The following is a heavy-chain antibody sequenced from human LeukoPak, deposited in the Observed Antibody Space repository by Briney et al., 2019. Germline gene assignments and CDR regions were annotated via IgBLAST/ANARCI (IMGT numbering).Heavy chain of an antibody. CDR3: ASQVVTAAFDY. Sequence: GGSLRLSCAASGFTFSSYAMRWVRQAPGKGLEYVSAISSNGGSTYYANSVKGRFTISRDNSKNRLYLQMGSLRAEDMAVYYCASQVVTAAFDYWGQGTLVTVSS. D-gene: IGHD2-21*02. CDR1: GFTFSSYA. CDR2: ISSNGGST. V-gene: IGHV3-64*01. J-gene: IGHJ4*02.